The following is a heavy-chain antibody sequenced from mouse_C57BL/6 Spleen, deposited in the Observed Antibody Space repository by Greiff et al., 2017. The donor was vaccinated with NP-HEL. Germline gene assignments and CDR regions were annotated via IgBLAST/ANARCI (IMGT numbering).Heavy chain of an antibody. J-gene: IGHJ4*01. V-gene: IGHV1-69*01. CDR1: GYTFTSYW. CDR3: ARSFPAYYSNYLYAMDY. CDR2: IDPSDSYT. D-gene: IGHD2-5*01. Sequence: QVQLKQPGAELVMPGASVKLSCKASGYTFTSYWMHWVKQRPGQGLEWIGEIDPSDSYTNYNQKFKGKSTLTVDKSSSTAYMQLSSLTSEDSAVYYCARSFPAYYSNYLYAMDYWGQGTSVTVSS.